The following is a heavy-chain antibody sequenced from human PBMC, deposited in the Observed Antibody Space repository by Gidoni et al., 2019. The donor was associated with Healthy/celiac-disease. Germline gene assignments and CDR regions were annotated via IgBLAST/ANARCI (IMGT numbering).Heavy chain of an antibody. D-gene: IGHD2-2*01. V-gene: IGHV4-61*02. CDR3: ARARYCSSTSCYPEYNWFDP. J-gene: IGHJ5*02. CDR1: GGSISSGSYY. CDR2: IYTSGST. Sequence: QVQLQESGPGLVKPSQTLSLTCTVSGGSISSGSYYWSWIRQPAGKGLEWIGRIYTSGSTNYNPSLKSRVTISVDTSKNQFSLKLSSVTAADTAVYYCARARYCSSTSCYPEYNWFDPWGQGTLVTVSS.